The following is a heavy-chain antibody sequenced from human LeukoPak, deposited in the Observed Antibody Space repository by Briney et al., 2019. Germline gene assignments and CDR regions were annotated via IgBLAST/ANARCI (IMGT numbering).Heavy chain of an antibody. CDR1: GSSVSFYY. V-gene: IGHV4-59*02. J-gene: IGHJ4*02. CDR2: ISYSGDT. CDR3: ARARRFVDTAQHFDY. Sequence: SETLSLTCTVSGSSVSFYYWSWIRQPPGKGLEWIGYISYSGDTNYNPSLKSRVTMPIDTSKNQFSLKLSSVTAADTAVYYCARARRFVDTAQHFDYWGQGTLVTVYS. D-gene: IGHD5-18*01.